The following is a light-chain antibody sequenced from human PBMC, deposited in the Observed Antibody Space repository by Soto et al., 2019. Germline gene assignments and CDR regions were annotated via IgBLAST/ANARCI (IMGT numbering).Light chain of an antibody. CDR3: CSYAGNYIFE. V-gene: IGLV2-11*01. Sequence: QSALTQPRSVSGSPGQSITISCTGTSSDVGGYNHVSWYQQHPGKAPKLMIYDVDKRPSGVPDRFSGSKSGNTASLTISGLQTEDEGDYYCCSYAGNYIFEFGGGTKVTVL. CDR2: DVD. J-gene: IGLJ2*01. CDR1: SSDVGGYNH.